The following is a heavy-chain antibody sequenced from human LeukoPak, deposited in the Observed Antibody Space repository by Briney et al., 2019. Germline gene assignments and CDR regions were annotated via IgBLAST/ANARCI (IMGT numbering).Heavy chain of an antibody. Sequence: GGSLIRCCAASGFTFRSYKQNGVRQAPGKGLEWVSAISGSGGSTYYADSVKGRFTISRDNSKNTLYLQMNGLRAEDTAVYYCAKGRLDFDYWGQGTLVTVSS. D-gene: IGHD3-9*01. CDR3: AKGRLDFDY. CDR1: GFTFRSYK. V-gene: IGHV3-23*01. CDR2: ISGSGGST. J-gene: IGHJ4*02.